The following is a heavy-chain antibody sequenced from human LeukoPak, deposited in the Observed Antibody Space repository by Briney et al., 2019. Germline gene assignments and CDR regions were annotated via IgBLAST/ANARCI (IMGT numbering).Heavy chain of an antibody. V-gene: IGHV1-46*01. Sequence: ASVKVSCKASGYTFTSYYMHWARQAPGQGLEWMGIINPSGGSTSYAQKFQGRVTMTRDTSTSTVYMELSSLRSEDTAVYYCARSVAARHCDYWGQGTLVTVSS. CDR1: GYTFTSYY. J-gene: IGHJ4*02. CDR2: INPSGGST. D-gene: IGHD6-6*01. CDR3: ARSVAARHCDY.